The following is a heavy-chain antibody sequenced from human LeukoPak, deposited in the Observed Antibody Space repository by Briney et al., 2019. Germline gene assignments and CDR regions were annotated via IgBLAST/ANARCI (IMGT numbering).Heavy chain of an antibody. CDR3: ARVPWARLLVGAENYYYYYGMDV. CDR2: ISGSGGST. J-gene: IGHJ6*02. Sequence: PGGSLRLSCAASGFTFSSYAMSWVRQAPGKGLEWVSAISGSGGSTYYADSVKGRFTISRDNAKNSLYLQMNSLRAEDTAVYYCARVPWARLLVGAENYYYYYGMDVWGQGTTVTVSS. V-gene: IGHV3-23*01. CDR1: GFTFSSYA. D-gene: IGHD3-10*01.